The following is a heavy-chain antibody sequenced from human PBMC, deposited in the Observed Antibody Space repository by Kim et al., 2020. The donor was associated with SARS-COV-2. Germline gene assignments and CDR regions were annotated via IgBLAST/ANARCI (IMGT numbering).Heavy chain of an antibody. J-gene: IGHJ4*02. V-gene: IGHV4-59*01. Sequence: SETLSLTCTVSGGSISSYYWSWIRQPPGKGLEWIGYIYYSGSTNYNPSLKSRVTISVDTSKNQFSLTLSSVTAADTAVYYCAWGYCGYDLVGYWGQGTLVTVSS. D-gene: IGHD5-12*01. CDR3: AWGYCGYDLVGY. CDR1: GGSISSYY. CDR2: IYYSGST.